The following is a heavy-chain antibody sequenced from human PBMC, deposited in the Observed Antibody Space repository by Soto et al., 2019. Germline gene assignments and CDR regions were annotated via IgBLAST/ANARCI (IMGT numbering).Heavy chain of an antibody. CDR2: IIPTFGLS. Sequence: SVKVSCKASGGTFSSYAVSWVRQAPGQGLEWVGGIIPTFGLSNYAQNFQGRVTITADESTSTAYMELSSLRSGDTAVYYCARSANRIAARPGYYSYYTVNVWGQGTTVTVSS. CDR1: GGTFSSYA. D-gene: IGHD2-21*01. J-gene: IGHJ6*02. CDR3: ARSANRIAARPGYYSYYTVNV. V-gene: IGHV1-69*13.